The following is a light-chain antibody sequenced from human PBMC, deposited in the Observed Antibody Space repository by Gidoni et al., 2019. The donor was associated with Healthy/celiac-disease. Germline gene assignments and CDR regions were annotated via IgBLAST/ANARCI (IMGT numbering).Light chain of an antibody. Sequence: IQMPQSPASLSASVGNRVNITCRASQCIISYLNWYQQKPGKAPKLLIYAASSLQSGVQSRFSGSGSGTDFTLTISSLQPEDFATYYCQQSYSTSWTFXQXTKVEIK. CDR2: AAS. CDR1: QCIISY. CDR3: QQSYSTSWT. V-gene: IGKV1-39*01. J-gene: IGKJ1*01.